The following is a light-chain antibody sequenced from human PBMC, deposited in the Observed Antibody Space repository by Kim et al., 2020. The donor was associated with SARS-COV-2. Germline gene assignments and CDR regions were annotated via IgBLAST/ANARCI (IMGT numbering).Light chain of an antibody. Sequence: VSPGERATLSCRASQGISNNLAWYQQKPGQAPRLLIYAASTRATGIPVRFTGSGSGTEFTLTISSLQSEDFAVYYCQQYDIWPPYTFGQGTKLEI. J-gene: IGKJ2*01. V-gene: IGKV3-15*01. CDR3: QQYDIWPPYT. CDR1: QGISNN. CDR2: AAS.